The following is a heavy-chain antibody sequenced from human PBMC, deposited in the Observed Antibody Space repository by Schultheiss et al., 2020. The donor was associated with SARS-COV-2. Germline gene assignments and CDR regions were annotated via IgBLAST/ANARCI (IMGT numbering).Heavy chain of an antibody. CDR3: LLSITGTTILYYYMDV. D-gene: IGHD1-7*01. V-gene: IGHV3-21*05. CDR2: ISSSSSYI. CDR1: GFTFSSYA. J-gene: IGHJ6*03. Sequence: GGSLRLSCAASGFTFSSYAMSWIRQAPGKGLEWVSYISSSSSYIYYADSVKGRFTISRDNAKNSLYLQMNSLRAEDTAVYYCLLSITGTTILYYYMDVWGKGTTVTVSS.